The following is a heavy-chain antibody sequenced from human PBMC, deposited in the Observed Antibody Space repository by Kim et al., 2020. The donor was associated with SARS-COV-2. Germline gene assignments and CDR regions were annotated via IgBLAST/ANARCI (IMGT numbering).Heavy chain of an antibody. CDR1: GYTFTVYW. D-gene: IGHD2-2*01. CDR3: ARLASAAKPRLDL. Sequence: GESLKISCKGSGYTFTVYWIAWVRQMPGKGLEWMGIIYPGDSDTRYSPSFQGQVTISADKSISTAYLQWNSLKASDTAVYYCARLASAAKPRLDLWGQGTLVTVSS. J-gene: IGHJ5*02. V-gene: IGHV5-51*01. CDR2: IYPGDSDT.